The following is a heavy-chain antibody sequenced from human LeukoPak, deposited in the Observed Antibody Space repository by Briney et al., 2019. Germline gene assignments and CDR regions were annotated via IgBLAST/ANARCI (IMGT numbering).Heavy chain of an antibody. J-gene: IGHJ4*02. CDR1: RFIFRNYA. V-gene: IGHV3-23*01. D-gene: IGHD2-21*02. Sequence: PGGSLRLSCAASRFIFRNYAMSWVRQAPGRGLEWLSIISGTADSKYYADSVKGRFTISRDNSKNTVYLQLSSLRAEDTAVYYCAKDPSDFLVDCWGQGTLVTVSS. CDR3: AKDPSDFLVDC. CDR2: ISGTADSK.